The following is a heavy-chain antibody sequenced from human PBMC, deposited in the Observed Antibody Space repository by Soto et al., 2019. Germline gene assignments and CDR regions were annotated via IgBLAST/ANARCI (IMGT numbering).Heavy chain of an antibody. D-gene: IGHD6-13*01. CDR1: GGSINSGGYY. J-gene: IGHJ4*02. CDR2: MYYSGST. CDR3: ARGYRQSGYSSSWVFDY. V-gene: IGHV4-31*03. Sequence: QVQLRESGPGLVKPSQTLSLTCTVSGGSINSGGYYWNWIRQPPGEGLEWIGYMYYSGSTYYNPCPRSRVIISADTTERHFSPKLSSVSVADTAVYICARGYRQSGYSSSWVFDYWGQGTRVNVSS.